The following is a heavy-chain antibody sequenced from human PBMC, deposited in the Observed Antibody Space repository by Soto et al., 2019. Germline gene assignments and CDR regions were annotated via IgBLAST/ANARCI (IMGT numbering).Heavy chain of an antibody. CDR3: AKNKETGTTGGLGY. Sequence: GGSLRLSCAASGFTFSSYAMSWVRQAPGKGLEWVSTISGSGGTTYYADSVKGRFTISRDNSKNTLYLQMNSLRAEDTAIYYCAKNKETGTTGGLGYWGQGTMVTVSS. D-gene: IGHD1-1*01. CDR2: ISGSGGTT. V-gene: IGHV3-23*01. CDR1: GFTFSSYA. J-gene: IGHJ4*02.